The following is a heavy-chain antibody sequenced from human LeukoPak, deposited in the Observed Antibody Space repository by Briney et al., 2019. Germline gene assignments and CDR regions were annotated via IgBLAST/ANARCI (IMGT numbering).Heavy chain of an antibody. D-gene: IGHD2-15*01. V-gene: IGHV3-30-3*01. CDR2: MSYDGTNI. CDR3: ARDRESSSKGHFDY. Sequence: PGGSLRLSCAASGFTFSSYAMHWVRQAPGRRPEWVAVMSYDGTNIFYSDSVKGRFTISRDNSKNTLFLQMNSLRAEDTAVYYCARDRESSSKGHFDYWGQGPLVTVSS. J-gene: IGHJ4*02. CDR1: GFTFSSYA.